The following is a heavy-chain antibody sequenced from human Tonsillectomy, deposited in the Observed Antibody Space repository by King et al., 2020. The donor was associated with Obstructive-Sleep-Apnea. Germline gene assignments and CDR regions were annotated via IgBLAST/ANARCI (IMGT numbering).Heavy chain of an antibody. D-gene: IGHD6-13*01. CDR1: GFTFSSYA. CDR2: ISYDGSDE. V-gene: IGHV3-30*04. J-gene: IGHJ6*02. Sequence: VRLVESGGGVVQPGRSLRLSCAVSGFTFSSYAMHWVRQAPGKGLEWVAVISYDGSDENYADSVKGRFTISRDNSKNTLYLQMDSQRAEDTAVYYCAREDPIPALRLRYCYGMDVWGQGTTFTVSS. CDR3: AREDPIPALRLRYCYGMDV.